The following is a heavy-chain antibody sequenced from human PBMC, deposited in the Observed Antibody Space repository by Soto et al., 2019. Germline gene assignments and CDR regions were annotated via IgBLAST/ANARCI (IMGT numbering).Heavy chain of an antibody. J-gene: IGHJ6*02. CDR2: IYYSGST. CDR1: GGSISSSSYY. V-gene: IGHV4-39*01. CDR3: ARPSTYYDFWSGYFPYGMDV. Sequence: SETLSLTCTVSGGSISSSSYYWGWIRQPPGKGLEWIGNIYYSGSTYYNPSLKSRVTISVDTSKNQFSLKLSSVTAADTAVYYCARPSTYYDFWSGYFPYGMDVWGQGTTVTVSS. D-gene: IGHD3-3*01.